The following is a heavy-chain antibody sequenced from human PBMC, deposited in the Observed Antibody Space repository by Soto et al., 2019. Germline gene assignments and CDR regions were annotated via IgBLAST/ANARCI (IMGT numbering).Heavy chain of an antibody. J-gene: IGHJ4*02. V-gene: IGHV1-46*03. Sequence: QVQLLQSGAEMKEPGASVRVSCKASGFSFTKFSMHWVRQAPGQGLEWMGMINPSGSSTNYAQRFQGRVTVTRDTSTSIVYMDLSTLTSGDTAVYFCARAEGHIMTVPGYWGQGTLVTVAS. CDR2: INPSGSST. CDR3: ARAEGHIMTVPGY. D-gene: IGHD3-16*01. CDR1: GFSFTKFS.